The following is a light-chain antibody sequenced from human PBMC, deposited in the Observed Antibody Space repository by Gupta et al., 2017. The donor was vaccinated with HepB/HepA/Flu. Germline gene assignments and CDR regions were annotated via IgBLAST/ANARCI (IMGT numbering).Light chain of an antibody. CDR1: SSDVGNYDL. J-gene: IGLJ2*01. V-gene: IGLV2-23*02. Sequence: QSALTQPASVSWSPGPSITISCTGTSSDVGNYDLVSWYQQHPGKAPKLIIYEVTKRPSGFANRFSGSKSGNTASRTISGLQAEDDADYYCCSYAGSGILLFGGGTKLTVL. CDR3: CSYAGSGILL. CDR2: EVT.